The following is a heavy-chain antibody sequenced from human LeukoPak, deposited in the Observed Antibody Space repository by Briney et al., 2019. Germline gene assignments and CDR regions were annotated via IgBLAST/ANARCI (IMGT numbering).Heavy chain of an antibody. D-gene: IGHD6-6*01. Sequence: SETLSLTCTVSGGSISSYYWSWIRQPPGKGLEWIGYIYYSGSTNYNPSLKSRVTISVDTSKNQFSLKLSSVTAADTAVYYCAREKGSSTKYNWFDPWGQGTLVTVSS. CDR3: AREKGSSTKYNWFDP. CDR2: IYYSGST. V-gene: IGHV4-59*01. J-gene: IGHJ5*02. CDR1: GGSISSYY.